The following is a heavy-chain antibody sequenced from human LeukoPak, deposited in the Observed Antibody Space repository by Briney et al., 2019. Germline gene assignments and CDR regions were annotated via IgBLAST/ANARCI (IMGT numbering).Heavy chain of an antibody. Sequence: PGGSLRLSCAASGFTFSNYAMHWVRQASGKGLEWVAFIRYDGNEKYHADSVKGRFTISRDNSKNTLYLQMHSLRAEDTAVYYCAREPGRSGCYDYWGRGTLVTVSS. CDR3: AREPGRSGCYDY. D-gene: IGHD3-22*01. J-gene: IGHJ4*02. V-gene: IGHV3-30*02. CDR1: GFTFSNYA. CDR2: IRYDGNEK.